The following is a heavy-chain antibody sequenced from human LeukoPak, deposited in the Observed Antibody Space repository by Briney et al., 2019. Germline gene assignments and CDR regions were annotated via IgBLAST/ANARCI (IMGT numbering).Heavy chain of an antibody. D-gene: IGHD6-6*01. CDR3: ARSIAALHDAFDI. J-gene: IGHJ3*02. V-gene: IGHV3-30*02. CDR2: IRNDGSNK. CDR1: GFTFSSYG. Sequence: GGSLRLSCAASGFTFSSYGIHWVRQAPGKELEWVAFIRNDGSNKYYADSMKGRFTVSRDNSKNTLYLQMNSLRAEDTAVYYCARSIAALHDAFDIWGQGTMVTVSS.